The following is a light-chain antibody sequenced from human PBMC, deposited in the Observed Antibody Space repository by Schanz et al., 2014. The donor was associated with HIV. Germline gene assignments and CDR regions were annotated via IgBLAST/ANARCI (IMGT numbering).Light chain of an antibody. CDR1: SSDVGGYNY. Sequence: QSALTQPRSVSGSPGQSVTISCTGTSSDVGGYNYVSWYQQHPGKAPKLMIYDVSNRPSGVSNRFSGSKSGSTASLTISGLQAEDEADYYCSSYTTSSTLVFGTGTKLTVL. V-gene: IGLV2-14*01. CDR2: DVS. J-gene: IGLJ1*01. CDR3: SSYTTSSTLV.